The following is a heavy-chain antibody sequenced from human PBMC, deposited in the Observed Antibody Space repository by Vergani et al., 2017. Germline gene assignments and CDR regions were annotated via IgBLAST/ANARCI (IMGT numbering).Heavy chain of an antibody. CDR3: ARDLEYSSSSGFDP. Sequence: QVQLVQSGAEVKKPGASVKVSCKASGYTFTSYAMHWVRQAPGQRLEWMGWINTGNGNTKYSQKFQGRVTITRDTSASTAYMELSSLRSEDTAVYYCARDLEYSSSSGFDPWGQGTLVTVSS. J-gene: IGHJ5*02. V-gene: IGHV1-3*04. CDR2: INTGNGNT. CDR1: GYTFTSYA. D-gene: IGHD6-6*01.